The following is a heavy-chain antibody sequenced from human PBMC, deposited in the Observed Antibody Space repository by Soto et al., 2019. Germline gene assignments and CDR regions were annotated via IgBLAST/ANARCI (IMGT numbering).Heavy chain of an antibody. CDR3: ASYNSSARYYFDY. D-gene: IGHD6-25*01. Sequence: GGSLRLSCAASGFTFSSYWMHWVRQAPGKGLVWVSRINSDGSSTSYADSVKGRFTISRDNAKNTLYLQMNSLRAEDTAVYYCASYNSSARYYFDYWGQGTLVTVSS. J-gene: IGHJ4*02. CDR2: INSDGSST. V-gene: IGHV3-74*01. CDR1: GFTFSSYW.